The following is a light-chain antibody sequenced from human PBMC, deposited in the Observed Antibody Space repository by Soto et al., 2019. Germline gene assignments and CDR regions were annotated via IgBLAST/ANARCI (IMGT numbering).Light chain of an antibody. J-gene: IGKJ2*01. CDR2: GAS. CDR3: QQYDTSPYT. V-gene: IGKV3-20*01. Sequence: EVVLTQSPGTLSLSPGERASLSCRASHSIHSSFLAWYQQKPGQAPRLLIYGASSRATDIPDRFSGGGSGTHFTLTVSRLEPEDFAVYYCQQYDTSPYTFGQGTKLEI. CDR1: HSIHSSF.